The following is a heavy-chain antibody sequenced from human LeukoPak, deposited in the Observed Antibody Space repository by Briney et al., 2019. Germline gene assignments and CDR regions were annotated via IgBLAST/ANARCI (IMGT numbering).Heavy chain of an antibody. V-gene: IGHV3-23*01. CDR2: ISGSGGST. D-gene: IGHD6-13*01. CDR3: PKTGYSSSWFLFDY. CDR1: GFTFSSYA. J-gene: IGHJ4*02. Sequence: PGGSLRLSCAASGFTFSSYARSWVRQAPGKGLEWVSAISGSGGSTYYADSVKGRFTISRDNSKNTLYLQMNSLRAEDTAVYYCPKTGYSSSWFLFDYWGQGTLVTVSS.